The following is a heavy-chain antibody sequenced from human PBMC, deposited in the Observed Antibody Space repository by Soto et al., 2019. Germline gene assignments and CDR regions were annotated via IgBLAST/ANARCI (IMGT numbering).Heavy chain of an antibody. CDR1: GGSFSGYY. V-gene: IGHV4-31*11. D-gene: IGHD3-10*01. Sequence: TLSLTCAVYGGSFSGYYWSWIRQHPGKGLEWTGSIYYSGSTYYNPSLKSRLTISVDTSKNQFSLKLSSVTAADTAVYYCARDRYYGSGSYAWLDPWGQGTLVTVSS. J-gene: IGHJ5*02. CDR3: ARDRYYGSGSYAWLDP. CDR2: IYYSGST.